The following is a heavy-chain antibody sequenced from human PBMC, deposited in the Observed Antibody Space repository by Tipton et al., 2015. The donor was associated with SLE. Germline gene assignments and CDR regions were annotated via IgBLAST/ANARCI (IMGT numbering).Heavy chain of an antibody. CDR3: AREGGKGQQLAHRGAFDL. Sequence: QLVQSGAEVKRPGASVKLSCKASGYTFINYDINWVRQATGQGLELMGWMTPKNGKTGYPLTFQDRITLTRSASINTAYMELSSLTSEDTAVYYCAREGGKGQQLAHRGAFDLWGQGTMVTVSS. J-gene: IGHJ3*01. D-gene: IGHD6-13*01. CDR1: GYTFINYD. CDR2: MTPKNGKT. V-gene: IGHV1-8*02.